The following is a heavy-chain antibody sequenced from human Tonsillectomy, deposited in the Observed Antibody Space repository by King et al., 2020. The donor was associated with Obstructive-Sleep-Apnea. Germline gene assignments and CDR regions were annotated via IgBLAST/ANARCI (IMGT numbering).Heavy chain of an antibody. CDR2: IKMKTDGGST. D-gene: IGHD3-22*01. V-gene: IGHV3-15*01. Sequence: VQLVESGGGLVKPGGSLRLSCAASGFTFSNAWMSWVRQAPGGGLEWVGRIKMKTDGGSTVYAAPVKGRFTISRDDSKITLYLQMNSLKTVDKHVYYCTTDYYDSSGYYLDHWGQGTLVTVSS. CDR1: GFTFSNAW. CDR3: TTDYYDSSGYYLDH. J-gene: IGHJ4*02.